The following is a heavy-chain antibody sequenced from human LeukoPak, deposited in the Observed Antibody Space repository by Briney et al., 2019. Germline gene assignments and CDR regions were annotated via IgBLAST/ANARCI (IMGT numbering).Heavy chain of an antibody. D-gene: IGHD4-11*01. J-gene: IGHJ6*02. CDR1: GGTFSSYA. V-gene: IGHV1-69*13. CDR2: IIPIFGTA. Sequence: ASVKVSCKASGGTFSSYAISWVRQAPGQGLEWMGGIIPIFGTANYAQKFQGRVTITADECTSTAYMELSSLRSEDTAVYYCARDNYSNYDYYYGMDVWGQGTTVTVSS. CDR3: ARDNYSNYDYYYGMDV.